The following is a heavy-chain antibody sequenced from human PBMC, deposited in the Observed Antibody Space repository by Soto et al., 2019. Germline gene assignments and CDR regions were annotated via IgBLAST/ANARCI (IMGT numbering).Heavy chain of an antibody. CDR1: GYAFTTYG. CDR2: ISAHNGNT. D-gene: IGHD1-1*01. J-gene: IGHJ4*02. Sequence: QVHLVQSGAEVKKPGASVKVSCKGSGYAFTTYGITWVRQAPGQGLEWMGWISAHNGNTTYGQKLQGRVTVTRDTSTSTAYMELRSLRSDDTAVYYCARGRYGDYWGQGALVTVSS. CDR3: ARGRYGDY. V-gene: IGHV1-18*01.